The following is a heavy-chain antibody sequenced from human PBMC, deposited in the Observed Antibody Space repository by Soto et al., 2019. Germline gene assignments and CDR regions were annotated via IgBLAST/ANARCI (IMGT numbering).Heavy chain of an antibody. D-gene: IGHD3-16*01. CDR1: GFTFSSYA. V-gene: IGHV3-30-3*01. Sequence: GGSLRLSCAASGFTFSSYAMHWVRQAPGKGLEWVAVISYDGSNKYYADSVKGRFTISRDNSKNTLYLQMNSLRAEDTAVYYCAREEIMMAGFDYWGQGTLVNVSS. J-gene: IGHJ4*02. CDR3: AREEIMMAGFDY. CDR2: ISYDGSNK.